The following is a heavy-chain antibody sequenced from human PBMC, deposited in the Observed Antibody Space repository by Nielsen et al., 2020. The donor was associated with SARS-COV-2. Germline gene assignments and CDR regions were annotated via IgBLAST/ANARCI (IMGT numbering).Heavy chain of an antibody. CDR3: STGGVAAVGTYYYYYGMDV. CDR1: GFTFRNAW. CDR2: IKAKTDGETT. Sequence: GGSLRLSCVASGFTFRNAWMTWVRQAPGKGLEWVGGIKAKTDGETTVYAAPVQGRFTISRDDSEMTLYLQMDSLEIEDTGVYYCSTGGVAAVGTYYYYYGMDVWGQGTTVAVSS. D-gene: IGHD6-13*01. V-gene: IGHV3-15*01. J-gene: IGHJ6*02.